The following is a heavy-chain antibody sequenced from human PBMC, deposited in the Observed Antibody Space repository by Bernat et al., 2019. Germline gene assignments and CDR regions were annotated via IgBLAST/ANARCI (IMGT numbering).Heavy chain of an antibody. CDR1: GFTFSGST. CDR3: TRRYCSAGNCYSDY. Sequence: EVQLVESGGGVVQPGGSLRLSCAASGFTFSGSTMHWVRQASGKGLEWVGRIRSKVDNYATTYAVSVKGRFTISRDDSKNTAYLQMNSLKTEDTAVYYCTRRYCSAGNCYSDYWGQGTLVTVSS. CDR2: IRSKVDNYAT. J-gene: IGHJ4*02. V-gene: IGHV3-73*01. D-gene: IGHD2-15*01.